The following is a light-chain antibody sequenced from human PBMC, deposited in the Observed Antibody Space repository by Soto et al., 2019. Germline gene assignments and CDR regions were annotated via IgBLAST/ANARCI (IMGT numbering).Light chain of an antibody. CDR2: GAS. CDR3: QQYGSSPRT. CDR1: QSVSSNY. Sequence: IVLTQSPGTLSFSPGERATLSCRASQSVSSNYLAWYQQKPGQAPRLLIYGASSRATGIPDRFSGSGSGTDFTLTISRLEPEDFAVYYCQQYGSSPRTFGQGTKVEIX. J-gene: IGKJ1*01. V-gene: IGKV3-20*01.